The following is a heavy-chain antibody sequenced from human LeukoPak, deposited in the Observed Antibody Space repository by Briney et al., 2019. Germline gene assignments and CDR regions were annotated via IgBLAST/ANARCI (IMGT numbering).Heavy chain of an antibody. V-gene: IGHV3-23*01. D-gene: IGHD3-3*01. CDR1: GFTFSSYA. CDR2: ISGSGGST. Sequence: GGSLRLSCAASGFTFSSYAMSWVRQAPGKGLEWVSAISGSGGSTYYADSVKGRFTISRDNSKNTLYLQMNSLRAEDTAVYYCAKDTKSRVSGPLDYWGQGTLVTVSS. J-gene: IGHJ4*02. CDR3: AKDTKSRVSGPLDY.